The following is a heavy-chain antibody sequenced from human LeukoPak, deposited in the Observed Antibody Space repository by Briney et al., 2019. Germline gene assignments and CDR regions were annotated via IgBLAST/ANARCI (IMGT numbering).Heavy chain of an antibody. D-gene: IGHD4-23*01. J-gene: IGHJ4*02. CDR3: AREGGNGGFDY. V-gene: IGHV1-2*02. CDR2: INPNSGVT. Sequence: ASVKVSCKASGYTFTAYYMHLVRQAPGQGLEWMAWINPNSGVTNYAQKFQGRVTMTRDTSISTAYMEPSRLRSDDTAVYYCAREGGNGGFDYWGQGTLVTVSS. CDR1: GYTFTAYY.